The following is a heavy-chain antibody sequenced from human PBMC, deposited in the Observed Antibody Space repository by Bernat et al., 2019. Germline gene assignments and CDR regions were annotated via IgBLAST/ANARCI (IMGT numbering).Heavy chain of an antibody. J-gene: IGHJ2*01. V-gene: IGHV4-34*01. Sequence: QVQLQQWGAGLLKPSETLSLTCAVYGGSFSGYYWSWIRQPPGKGLEWIGEINHSGSTNYNPSLKSRVTISVDTSKNQFSLKLSSVAAADTAVYYCARGIDPYRSSRLAIWYFVLWSRGTLVTVSS. CDR2: INHSGST. CDR3: ARGIDPYRSSRLAIWYFVL. D-gene: IGHD6-13*01. CDR1: GGSFSGYY.